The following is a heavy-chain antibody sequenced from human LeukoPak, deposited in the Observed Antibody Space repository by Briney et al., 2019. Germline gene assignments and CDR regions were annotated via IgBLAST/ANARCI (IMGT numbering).Heavy chain of an antibody. V-gene: IGHV3-48*01. CDR3: ARAPAWSGYSLDY. J-gene: IGHJ4*02. D-gene: IGHD3-3*01. Sequence: GVSLRLSCAASGFTFSSYSMNWVRQAPGKGLEWVSYISSSSSTIYYADSVKGRFTISRDNAKNSLYLQMNSLRAEDTAVYYCARAPAWSGYSLDYWGQGTLVTVSS. CDR1: GFTFSSYS. CDR2: ISSSSSTI.